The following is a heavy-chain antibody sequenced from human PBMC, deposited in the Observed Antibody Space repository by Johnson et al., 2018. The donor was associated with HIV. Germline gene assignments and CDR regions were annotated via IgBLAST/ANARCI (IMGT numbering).Heavy chain of an antibody. D-gene: IGHD2-2*01. V-gene: IGHV3-9*01. Sequence: QLVESGGGVVQPGRSLRLSCAASGFSFDDYAMNWVRQAPGKGLEWVSGISWNSGNIVYADSVKGRFTISRDSAKTSVYLQMNSLRPEGTALYYCTTDKAFYCSSTSCYFTGTTGAFDIWGQGTMVTVSS. CDR3: TTDKAFYCSSTSCYFTGTTGAFDI. J-gene: IGHJ3*02. CDR2: ISWNSGNI. CDR1: GFSFDDYA.